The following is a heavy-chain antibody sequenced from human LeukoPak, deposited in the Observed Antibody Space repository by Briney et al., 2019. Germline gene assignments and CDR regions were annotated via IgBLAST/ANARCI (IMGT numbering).Heavy chain of an antibody. J-gene: IGHJ4*02. CDR1: GGSFSGYY. Sequence: SETLSLTCAVYGGSFSGYYWSWIRQPPGKGLEWIGEINHSGSTNYNPSLKSRVTISVDTSKNQFSLKLSSVTAADTAVYYCARGDYYDSSGYHAFDYWGQGTLVTVSS. CDR3: ARGDYYDSSGYHAFDY. V-gene: IGHV4-34*01. CDR2: INHSGST. D-gene: IGHD3-22*01.